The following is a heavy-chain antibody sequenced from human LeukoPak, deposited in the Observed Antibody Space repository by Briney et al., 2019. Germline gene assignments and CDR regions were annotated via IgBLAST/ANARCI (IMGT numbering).Heavy chain of an antibody. Sequence: KPGGSLRLSCAASGFTFSDYHMSWIRQAPGKGPEWISYISTSGNTIYYADSVKGRFTISRDNAKNSLYLQMNSLRAEDTAVYYCARDKDGYDSSGPYFDYWGQGTLVTVSS. CDR3: ARDKDGYDSSGPYFDY. D-gene: IGHD3-22*01. V-gene: IGHV3-11*04. CDR2: ISTSGNTI. CDR1: GFTFSDYH. J-gene: IGHJ4*02.